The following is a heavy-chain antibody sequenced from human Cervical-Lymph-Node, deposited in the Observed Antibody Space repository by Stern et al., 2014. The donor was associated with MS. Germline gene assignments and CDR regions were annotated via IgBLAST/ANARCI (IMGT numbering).Heavy chain of an antibody. Sequence: EVQLVESGGGLVQPGGSLRLSCAASGFTFSSYAMSWVRQAPGKGLEWVSAIRGSGGSTYYADSVKGRFTISRDNSKNTLYLQMNSLRAEDTAVYYCAKGGFVVVPAAMNYYYGMDVWGQGTTVTVSS. V-gene: IGHV3-23*04. CDR1: GFTFSSYA. CDR2: IRGSGGST. D-gene: IGHD2-2*01. J-gene: IGHJ6*02. CDR3: AKGGFVVVPAAMNYYYGMDV.